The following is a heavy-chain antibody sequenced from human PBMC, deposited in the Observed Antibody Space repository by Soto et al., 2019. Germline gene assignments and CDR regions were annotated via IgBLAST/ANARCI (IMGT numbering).Heavy chain of an antibody. V-gene: IGHV3-33*01. CDR2: IWYDGSNK. CDR3: ARDRGGPPLRYYYGMDV. CDR1: GFTFSSYG. J-gene: IGHJ6*02. D-gene: IGHD2-15*01. Sequence: QVQLVESGGGVVQPGRSLRLSCAASGFTFSSYGMHWVRQAPGKGLEWVAVIWYDGSNKYYADSVKGRFTISRDNSKNTLYLQMTSLRAEDTAVYYCARDRGGPPLRYYYGMDVWGQGTTVTVSS.